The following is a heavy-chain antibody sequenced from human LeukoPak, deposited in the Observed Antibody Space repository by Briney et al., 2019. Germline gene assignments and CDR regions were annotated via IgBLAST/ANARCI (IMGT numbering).Heavy chain of an antibody. Sequence: GGSLRLSCAASGFTFSSYAMSWVRQAPGKGLEWVSAISGSGGSTYYADSVKGRFAISRDNSKNTLYLQMNSLRAEDTALYYCAKDFDSSGYEVDYWGQGTLVTVSS. CDR2: ISGSGGST. CDR1: GFTFSSYA. CDR3: AKDFDSSGYEVDY. D-gene: IGHD3-22*01. V-gene: IGHV3-23*01. J-gene: IGHJ4*02.